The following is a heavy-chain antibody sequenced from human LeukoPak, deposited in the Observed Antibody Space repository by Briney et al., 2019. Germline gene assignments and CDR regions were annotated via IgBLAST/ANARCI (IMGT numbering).Heavy chain of an antibody. V-gene: IGHV4-59*01. CDR3: ARGDYGEYYFDY. CDR2: IYYSGST. D-gene: IGHD4-17*01. CDR1: GGSISSYY. J-gene: IGHJ4*02. Sequence: SETLSLTCTVSGGSISSYYWSWIRQPPGNGLEWIGYIYYSGSTNYNPSLKSRVTISVDTSKNQFSLKLSSVTAADTAVYYCARGDYGEYYFDYWGQGTLVTVSS.